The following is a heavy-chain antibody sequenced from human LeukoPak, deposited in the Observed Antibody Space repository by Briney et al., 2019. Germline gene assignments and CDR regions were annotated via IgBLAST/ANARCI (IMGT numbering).Heavy chain of an antibody. D-gene: IGHD2-2*01. CDR2: IYTSGST. V-gene: IGHV4-4*07. CDR1: RGSTSTYY. Sequence: SETLSLTCTVSRGSTSTYYWSWIRQPAGKGLEWIGRIYTSGSTNYNPSLKSRVTISVDTSKNQFSLKLSSVTAADTAVYYCARGVIVVVPAAIGRLEANNWFDPWGQGTLVTVSS. J-gene: IGHJ5*02. CDR3: ARGVIVVVPAAIGRLEANNWFDP.